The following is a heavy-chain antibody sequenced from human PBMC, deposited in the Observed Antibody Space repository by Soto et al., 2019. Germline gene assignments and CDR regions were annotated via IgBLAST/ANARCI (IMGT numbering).Heavy chain of an antibody. D-gene: IGHD1-26*01. CDR2: IIPILGIA. CDR1: GGTFSSYT. V-gene: IGHV1-69*02. CDR3: AHGRWEESRDADRGWFDP. J-gene: IGHJ5*02. Sequence: QVQLVQSGAEVKKPGSSVKVSCKASGGTFSSYTISWVRQAPGQGLEWMGRIIPILGIANYAQKFQGRVTITADKSTSTAYMERSSLRSEATAVDYCAHGRWEESRDADRGWFDPWCQGTLVTVSS.